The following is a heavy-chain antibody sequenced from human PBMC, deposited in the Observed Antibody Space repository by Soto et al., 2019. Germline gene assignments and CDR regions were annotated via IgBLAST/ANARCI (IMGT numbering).Heavy chain of an antibody. V-gene: IGHV3-21*01. Sequence: GGSLRLSCASSGCTFSSYSMNWVRQAPGKGLEWVSSISSSSSYIYYADSVKGRFTISRDNAKNSLYLQMNSLRAEDTAVYYCARDPGYCSSTSCSYYYYYYMDVWGKGTTVTVSS. D-gene: IGHD2-2*01. CDR1: GCTFSSYS. CDR2: ISSSSSYI. J-gene: IGHJ6*03. CDR3: ARDPGYCSSTSCSYYYYYYMDV.